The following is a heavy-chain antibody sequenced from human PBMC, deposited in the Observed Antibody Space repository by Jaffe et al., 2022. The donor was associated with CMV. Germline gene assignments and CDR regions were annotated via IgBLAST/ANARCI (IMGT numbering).Heavy chain of an antibody. D-gene: IGHD3-3*01. CDR2: INHSGST. Sequence: QVQLQQWGAGLLKPSETLSLTCAVYGGSFSGYYWSWIRQPPGKGLEWIGEINHSGSTNYNPSLKSRVTISVDTSKNQFSLKLSSVTAADTAVYYCARGWITRAIFGVVIHYYFDYWGQGTLVTVSS. CDR1: GGSFSGYY. J-gene: IGHJ4*02. CDR3: ARGWITRAIFGVVIHYYFDY. V-gene: IGHV4-34*01.